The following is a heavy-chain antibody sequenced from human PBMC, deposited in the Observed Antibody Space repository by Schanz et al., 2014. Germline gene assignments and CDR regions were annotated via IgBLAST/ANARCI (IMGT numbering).Heavy chain of an antibody. Sequence: EVQLVESGGGLVQPGGSLRLSCTASGFTFDKYAMHWVRQAPGKGLEWVSVISWNSGTIGYADSVKGRFTISRDNAKNSLYLQMNSLRAEDTAVYYCAKQHIVRGVIYLNWFDSWGQGTLVTVSS. CDR1: GFTFDKYA. J-gene: IGHJ5*01. CDR2: ISWNSGTI. CDR3: AKQHIVRGVIYLNWFDS. V-gene: IGHV3-9*01. D-gene: IGHD3-10*01.